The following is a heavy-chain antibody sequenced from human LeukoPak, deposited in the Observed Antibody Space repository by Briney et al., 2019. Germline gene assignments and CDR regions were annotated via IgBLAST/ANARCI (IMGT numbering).Heavy chain of an antibody. Sequence: GGSLRLSCAASGFTFSTYAMNWVRQAPGKGLEWVSGISSSGESTYYADSVKGRFTISRDNSKNTLYLQMNSLRAEDTAVYYCATSRGEYTYGPLDYWGQGTLVTVAS. V-gene: IGHV3-23*01. J-gene: IGHJ4*02. CDR1: GFTFSTYA. CDR2: ISSSGEST. D-gene: IGHD5-18*01. CDR3: ATSRGEYTYGPLDY.